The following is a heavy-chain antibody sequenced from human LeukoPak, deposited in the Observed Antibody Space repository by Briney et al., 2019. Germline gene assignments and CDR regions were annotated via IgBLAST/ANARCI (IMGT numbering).Heavy chain of an antibody. CDR3: ARDGRSWYGWFDP. CDR1: GGSIRNYY. J-gene: IGHJ5*02. Sequence: SETLSLTCTVSGGSIRNYYWSWIRQPPGKGLEWIGYMYYSGSTNYNPSLKSRVTISVDTSKNQFSLKLSSVTAADTAVYYCARDGRSWYGWFDPWGQGTLVTVSS. V-gene: IGHV4-59*01. CDR2: MYYSGST. D-gene: IGHD6-13*01.